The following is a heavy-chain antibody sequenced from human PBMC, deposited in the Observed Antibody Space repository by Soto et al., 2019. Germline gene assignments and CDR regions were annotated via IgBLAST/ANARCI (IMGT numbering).Heavy chain of an antibody. CDR3: ARSGGYSYGGDFDY. CDR1: GGSISSSSYY. CDR2: IYYSGST. Sequence: PSETLSLTCTVSGGSISSSSYYWGWIRQPPGKGLEWIGSIYYSGSTYYNPSLKSRVTISVDTSKNQFSLKLSSVTAADTAVYYCARSGGYSYGGDFDYWGQGTLVTVSS. J-gene: IGHJ4*02. D-gene: IGHD5-18*01. V-gene: IGHV4-39*01.